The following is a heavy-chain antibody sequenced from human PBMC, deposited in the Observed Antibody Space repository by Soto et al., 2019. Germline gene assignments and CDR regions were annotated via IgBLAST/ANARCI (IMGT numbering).Heavy chain of an antibody. D-gene: IGHD1-26*01. Sequence: ASVKVSCKASGYSFTSLDINWVRQTTGQGLEWMGWMQPSSGRTGYAQKFQGRVTMTRDTSINTAYMELSSLTSDGTAFYYCARGVTAGVDYWGQGTMVTVYS. J-gene: IGHJ4*02. V-gene: IGHV1-8*01. CDR3: ARGVTAGVDY. CDR2: MQPSSGRT. CDR1: GYSFTSLD.